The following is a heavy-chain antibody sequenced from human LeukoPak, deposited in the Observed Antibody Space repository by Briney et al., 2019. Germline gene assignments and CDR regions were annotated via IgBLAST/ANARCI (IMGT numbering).Heavy chain of an antibody. V-gene: IGHV1-69*01. CDR2: VIPIFGTA. Sequence: VSSVKVSCKASGRTLSSYAISWVRQAPGQGLKWMGGVIPIFGTANYAQKFQGRVTITADESTSTAYMELSSLRSEDTAVYYCARDLRAGGLTTLWGQGTLVTVSS. CDR1: GRTLSSYA. J-gene: IGHJ4*02. D-gene: IGHD1-14*01. CDR3: ARDLRAGGLTTL.